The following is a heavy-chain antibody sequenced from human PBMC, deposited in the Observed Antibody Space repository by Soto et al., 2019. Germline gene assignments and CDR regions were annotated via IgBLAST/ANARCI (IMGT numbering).Heavy chain of an antibody. Sequence: EVQLVQSGAEVKKPGESLKISCKGSGYSFTSYWIGWVRQMPGKGLEWMGIIYPGDSDTRYSPSFQGQVTISADKSISTAYLQWSSLKASDTAMYYCARHVSVDSGSYNWFDPWGQGTLVTVSS. J-gene: IGHJ5*02. CDR3: ARHVSVDSGSYNWFDP. D-gene: IGHD1-26*01. CDR2: IYPGDSDT. V-gene: IGHV5-51*01. CDR1: GYSFTSYW.